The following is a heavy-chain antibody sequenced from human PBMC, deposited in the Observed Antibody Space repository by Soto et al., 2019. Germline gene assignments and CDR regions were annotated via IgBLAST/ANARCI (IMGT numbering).Heavy chain of an antibody. CDR3: ARGPSYSDYSNDWFFDS. J-gene: IGHJ4*01. CDR2: IKKDGTEK. V-gene: IGHV3-7*03. Sequence: GGSLRLSCAASGFTFSSFEMNWVRQAPGKGLEWVADIKKDGTEKYYVDSVKGRFTISRDNDKKSVYLQMNGLTVEDTAVYRCARGPSYSDYSNDWFFDSWGQEPWSPSPQ. CDR1: GFTFSSFE. D-gene: IGHD3-9*01.